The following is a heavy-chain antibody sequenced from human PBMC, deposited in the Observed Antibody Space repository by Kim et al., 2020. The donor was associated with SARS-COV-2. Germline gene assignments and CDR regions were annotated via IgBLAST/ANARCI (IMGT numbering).Heavy chain of an antibody. D-gene: IGHD6-13*01. CDR3: ARRIGIAAGTNFDY. J-gene: IGHJ4*01. Sequence: SETLSLTCTVSGGSISSSSYYWGWIRQPPGKGLEWIGSIYYSGSTYYNPSLKSRVTISVDTSKNQFSLKLSSVTAADTAVYYCARRIGIAAGTNFDYWG. V-gene: IGHV4-39*07. CDR1: GGSISSSSYY. CDR2: IYYSGST.